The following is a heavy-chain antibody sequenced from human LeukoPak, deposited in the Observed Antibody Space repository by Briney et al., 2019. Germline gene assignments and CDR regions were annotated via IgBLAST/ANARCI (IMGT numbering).Heavy chain of an antibody. CDR2: INPSGGST. Sequence: ASVKVSCKASGYTFTTYYMHWVRQAPGQGLEWMGIINPSGGSTSYAQKFQGRVTMTRDMSTSTVYMELSSLRPEDTAVYYCARGYGSGPSGYYYYYYMDVWGKGTTVTVSS. D-gene: IGHD3-10*01. CDR1: GYTFTTYY. V-gene: IGHV1-46*01. CDR3: ARGYGSGPSGYYYYYYMDV. J-gene: IGHJ6*03.